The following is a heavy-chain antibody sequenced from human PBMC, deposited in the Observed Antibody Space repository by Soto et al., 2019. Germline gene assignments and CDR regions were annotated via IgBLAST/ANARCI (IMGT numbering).Heavy chain of an antibody. V-gene: IGHV4-38-2*02. Sequence: PSETLSLTCTVSGYSISTGYFWSWVRQPPEKELEWIATIYHTGSTYYNPSLKSRVTISVDTSKNQFSLKLTSVTAADTALYYCARVLSENWSDPWGQGTLVTVS. CDR1: GYSISTGYF. CDR3: ARVLSENWSDP. J-gene: IGHJ5*02. CDR2: IYHTGST.